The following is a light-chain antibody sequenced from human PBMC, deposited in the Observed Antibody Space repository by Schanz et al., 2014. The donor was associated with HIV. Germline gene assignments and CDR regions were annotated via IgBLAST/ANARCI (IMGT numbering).Light chain of an antibody. V-gene: IGKV3-20*01. CDR2: DAS. CDR1: QSVSDNY. Sequence: EIVLTQSPATLSLSPGERATLSCRASQSVSDNYLAWYQQRPGQAPRLLIYDASSRATGIPERFSGSGSGTDFTLTISRLEPEDFAVYYCQHYGTSLRTFGQGTKVEIK. J-gene: IGKJ1*01. CDR3: QHYGTSLRT.